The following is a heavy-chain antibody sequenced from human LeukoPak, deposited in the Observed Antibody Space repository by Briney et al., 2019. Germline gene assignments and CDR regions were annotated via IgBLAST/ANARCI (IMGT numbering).Heavy chain of an antibody. V-gene: IGHV4-39*01. CDR3: ARHGRPGYGGYENAFDI. D-gene: IGHD5-12*01. Sequence: SETLSLTCTVSGDSISSTTYFWDWIRQPPGKGLEWIGNIYNSASTHYNPSLKSRATISVDTSKNHLSLRLSSVTAADTAIYYCARHGRPGYGGYENAFDIWGQGTMVTVSS. CDR2: IYNSAST. J-gene: IGHJ3*02. CDR1: GDSISSTTYF.